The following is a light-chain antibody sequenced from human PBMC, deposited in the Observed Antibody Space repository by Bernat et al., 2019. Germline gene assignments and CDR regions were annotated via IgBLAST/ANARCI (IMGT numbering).Light chain of an antibody. CDR3: QKYNNWPIT. V-gene: IGKV3-15*01. CDR2: GAS. J-gene: IGKJ5*01. CDR1: QSVSSN. Sequence: DIVMTQSPATLSVSPGERATLSCRASQSVSSNLAWYQQKPGQAPRLLIYGASTRATGIPAKFSGSRSGTESTLTISSLQSEDFAVYYCQKYNNWPITFGQGTRLEIK.